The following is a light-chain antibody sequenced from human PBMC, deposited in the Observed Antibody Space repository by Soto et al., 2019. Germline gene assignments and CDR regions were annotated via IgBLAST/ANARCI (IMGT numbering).Light chain of an antibody. CDR1: QSVSRSY. Sequence: EIVLTQSPGTLSLSPGERATLSCSASQSVSRSYLAWYQQKPGQAPRLLIYGASSRATGIPDRFSGSGSGTDFTLTISRLEPEDFAVYYCQQYGSSPLTFGQGTKVEIK. V-gene: IGKV3-20*01. CDR2: GAS. J-gene: IGKJ1*01. CDR3: QQYGSSPLT.